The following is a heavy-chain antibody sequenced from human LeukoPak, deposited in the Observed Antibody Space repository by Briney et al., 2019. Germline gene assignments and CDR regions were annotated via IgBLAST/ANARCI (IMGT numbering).Heavy chain of an antibody. V-gene: IGHV3-30-3*01. CDR2: ISYDGSNK. CDR3: AKVQSYNWNYVDY. Sequence: PGGSLRLSCAASGFTFSSYAMHWVRQAPGKGLEWVAVISYDGSNKYYADSVKGRFSISRDNSKSTLYLQMNSLRAEDTAVYYCAKVQSYNWNYVDYWGQGTLVTVSS. J-gene: IGHJ4*02. CDR1: GFTFSSYA. D-gene: IGHD1-20*01.